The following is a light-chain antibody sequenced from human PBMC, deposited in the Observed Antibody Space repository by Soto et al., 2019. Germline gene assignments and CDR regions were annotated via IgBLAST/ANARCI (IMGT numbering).Light chain of an antibody. CDR2: QDS. CDR3: QAWDSSTVV. J-gene: IGLJ2*01. CDR1: KLGDKY. V-gene: IGLV3-1*01. Sequence: SYELTQPPSVSVSPGQTASITCSGDKLGDKYACWCQQKPGQSPVVVMYQDSKRPSGIPERFSGSNSGNTATLTISGTQAMDEADYYCQAWDSSTVVFGGGTKVTVL.